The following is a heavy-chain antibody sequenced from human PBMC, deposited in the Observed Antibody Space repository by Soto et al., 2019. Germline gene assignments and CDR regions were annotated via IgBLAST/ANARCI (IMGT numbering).Heavy chain of an antibody. D-gene: IGHD3-22*01. Sequence: QVQLVQSGAEVKKPGASVKVSCKASGYTFTSYGISWVRQAPGQGLEWMGWISAYNGNTNYAQKLQGRVTMTTDTPTSTAYMELRSLRSDDTAVYYCSSVGGTYYYDSSGYEVWFDPWGQGTLVTVSS. CDR1: GYTFTSYG. CDR3: SSVGGTYYYDSSGYEVWFDP. CDR2: ISAYNGNT. J-gene: IGHJ5*02. V-gene: IGHV1-18*01.